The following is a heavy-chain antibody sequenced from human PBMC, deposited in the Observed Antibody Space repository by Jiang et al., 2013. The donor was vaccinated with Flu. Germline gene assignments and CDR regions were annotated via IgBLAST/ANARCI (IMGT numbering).Heavy chain of an antibody. Sequence: GSGLVKPSQTLSLTCTVSGGSISSGDYYWSWIRQPPGKGLEWIGYIYYSGSTYYNPSLKSRVTISVDTSKNQFSLKLSSVTAADTAVYYCASEAIVLTRNWFDPWGQGTLVTVSS. J-gene: IGHJ5*02. V-gene: IGHV4-30-4*01. D-gene: IGHD2-8*01. CDR3: ASEAIVLTRNWFDP. CDR1: GGSISSGDYY. CDR2: IYYSGST.